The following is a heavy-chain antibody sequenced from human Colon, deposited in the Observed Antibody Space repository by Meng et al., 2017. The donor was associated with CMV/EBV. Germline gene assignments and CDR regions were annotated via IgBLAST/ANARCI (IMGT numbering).Heavy chain of an antibody. CDR1: GFTFDDYA. CDR3: ARDQYTAMVKDGMDV. J-gene: IGHJ6*02. V-gene: IGHV3-9*01. D-gene: IGHD5-18*01. Sequence: SLKISCAASGFTFDDYAMHWVRQAPGKGLEWVSGISWNSGSIGYADSVKGRFTISRDDARNSLFLQMNSLSVEDTAVYYCARDQYTAMVKDGMDVWGQGTTVTVSS. CDR2: ISWNSGSI.